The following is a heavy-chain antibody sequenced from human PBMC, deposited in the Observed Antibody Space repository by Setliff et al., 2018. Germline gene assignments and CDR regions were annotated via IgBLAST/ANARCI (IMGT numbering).Heavy chain of an antibody. J-gene: IGHJ4*02. D-gene: IGHD6-13*01. CDR2: ISGNSVTR. Sequence: GGSLRLSCVGSGFIFEDYAMHWVRQVPGKGLEWVAGISGNSVTRDYADSVKGRFTISRDNAKNSLYLQMSSLRAEDTAVYYCARDSYSSSWPDYWGQGTRVTVSS. CDR3: ARDSYSSSWPDY. V-gene: IGHV3-9*01. CDR1: GFIFEDYA.